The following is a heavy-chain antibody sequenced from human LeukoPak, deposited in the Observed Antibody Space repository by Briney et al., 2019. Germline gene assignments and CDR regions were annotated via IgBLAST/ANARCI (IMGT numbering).Heavy chain of an antibody. CDR2: INPNSGGT. J-gene: IGHJ6*03. Sequence: ASVRVSCKASGYTFTGYYMHWVRQAPGQGLEWMGWINPNSGGTNYAQKFQGRVTMTRDTSISTAYMELSGLRSDDTAVYYCARDSGGWYGYYYMDVWGKGTTVTISS. CDR3: ARDSGGWYGYYYMDV. D-gene: IGHD6-19*01. CDR1: GYTFTGYY. V-gene: IGHV1-2*02.